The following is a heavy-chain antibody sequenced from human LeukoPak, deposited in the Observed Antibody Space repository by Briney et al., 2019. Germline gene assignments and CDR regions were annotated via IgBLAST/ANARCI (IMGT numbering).Heavy chain of an antibody. CDR2: IIPIFGTA. D-gene: IGHD3-3*01. V-gene: IGHV1-69*05. J-gene: IGHJ4*02. CDR1: GGTFSSYA. Sequence: ASVNVSCKASGGTFSSYAISWVRQAPGQGLEWMGGIIPIFGTANYAQKFQGRVTITTDESTSTAYMELSSLRSEDTAVYYCARAGVDFWSGFDYWGQGTLVTVSS. CDR3: ARAGVDFWSGFDY.